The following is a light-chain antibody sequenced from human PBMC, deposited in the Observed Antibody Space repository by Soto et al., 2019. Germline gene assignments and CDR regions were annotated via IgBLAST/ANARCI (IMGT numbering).Light chain of an antibody. V-gene: IGLV2-11*01. CDR1: SSNVGGYNY. Sequence: QSALTQPRSVSGSPGQSVTISCTGSSSNVGGYNYVSWYKQHPGKAPKFMIYDVSKRPSGVPDRFSGSKSGNTASLTISGLQAEDEADYYCCSYAGSHTFVFGTGTKLTVL. J-gene: IGLJ1*01. CDR3: CSYAGSHTFV. CDR2: DVS.